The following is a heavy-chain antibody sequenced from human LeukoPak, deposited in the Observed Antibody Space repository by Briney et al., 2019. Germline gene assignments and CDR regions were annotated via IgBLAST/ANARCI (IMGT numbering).Heavy chain of an antibody. J-gene: IGHJ4*02. Sequence: KSSETLSLTCTVSGGSIASSSYYWGWIRQPPGKGLEWIGSIYYSGTTYYNPSLNSRVTISVDTSKNQFSLKLSSVTAADTAVYYCARHGSGYYSYFDYWGQGTLVTVSS. V-gene: IGHV4-39*01. CDR2: IYYSGTT. CDR1: GGSIASSSYY. CDR3: ARHGSGYYSYFDY. D-gene: IGHD3-22*01.